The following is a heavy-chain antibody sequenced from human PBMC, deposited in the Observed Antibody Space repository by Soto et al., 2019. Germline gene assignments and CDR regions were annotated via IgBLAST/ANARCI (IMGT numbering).Heavy chain of an antibody. CDR3: ASLWFPGAY. CDR2: ISGSGGRT. J-gene: IGHJ4*02. D-gene: IGHD3-10*01. Sequence: PGGSLRLSCAASGFTFSSYAMSWVRQAPGKGLEWVSTISGSGGRTYYADSVRGRFTISRDNSKNTLYLQMNSLRAEDTAVYYCASLWFPGAYWGQGTLVTVSS. CDR1: GFTFSSYA. V-gene: IGHV3-23*01.